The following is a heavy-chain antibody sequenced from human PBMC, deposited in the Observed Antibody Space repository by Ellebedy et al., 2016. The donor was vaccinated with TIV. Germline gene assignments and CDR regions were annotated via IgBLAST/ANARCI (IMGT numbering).Heavy chain of an antibody. V-gene: IGHV3-7*03. J-gene: IGHJ6*02. D-gene: IGHD3-22*01. CDR3: VRDGAYGDYSPGYYGMDV. CDR2: INQDGSRI. Sequence: GGSLRLSCAASGFTFNSYWMSWVRQAPGKGLEWVTNINQDGSRIYYVDSVKGRFPIPRANAKNSVYLRMNTLRVEDTAVYHCVRDGAYGDYSPGYYGMDVWGQGTTVTVSS. CDR1: GFTFNSYW.